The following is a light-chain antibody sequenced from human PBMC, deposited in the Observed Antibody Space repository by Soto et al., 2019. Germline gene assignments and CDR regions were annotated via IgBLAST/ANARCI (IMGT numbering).Light chain of an antibody. Sequence: DIQMTQSPSSLSASVGDRVTITCRASQGISNFLAWYQQKPAKVPKLLISAASTLQSGVPSRFSGSGSGADFTLPITRLQPEDVTTYYCQKYSSVITFGQGTRLE. V-gene: IGKV1-27*01. J-gene: IGKJ5*01. CDR2: AAS. CDR3: QKYSSVIT. CDR1: QGISNF.